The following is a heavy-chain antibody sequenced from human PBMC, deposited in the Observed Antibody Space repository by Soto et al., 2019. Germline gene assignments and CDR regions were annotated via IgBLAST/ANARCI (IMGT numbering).Heavy chain of an antibody. Sequence: PGGSLRVSCAASGYVFSSYAMRWARKPPGKGLEWVSAISGSGGSTYYADSVKGRFTISGGNSKNTLYLQMSSLRAEDTAVYYCAKDFRRDRYNFLGLPDYWGQGTLVTVSS. V-gene: IGHV3-23*01. CDR2: ISGSGGST. CDR3: AKDFRRDRYNFLGLPDY. CDR1: GYVFSSYA. J-gene: IGHJ4*02. D-gene: IGHD3-3*01.